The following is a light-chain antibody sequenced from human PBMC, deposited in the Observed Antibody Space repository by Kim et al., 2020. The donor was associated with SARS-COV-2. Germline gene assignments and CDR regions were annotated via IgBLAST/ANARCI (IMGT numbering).Light chain of an antibody. Sequence: PGERATLSCRASQSVSSSYLTWYQQKPGQAPRLLIYGASTRATSIPARFSGSGSGTDFTLTISSLQPEDFAVYYCQQDYNFWTFGQGTKVDIK. CDR1: QSVSSSY. V-gene: IGKV3D-7*01. CDR2: GAS. J-gene: IGKJ1*01. CDR3: QQDYNFWT.